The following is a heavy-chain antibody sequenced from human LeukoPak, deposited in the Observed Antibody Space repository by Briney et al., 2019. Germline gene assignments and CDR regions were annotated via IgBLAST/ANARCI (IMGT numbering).Heavy chain of an antibody. CDR3: ARGTTYYDFWSGYSKGVYFDY. CDR2: IYSGGST. V-gene: IGHV3-53*04. CDR1: GFTVSSNY. D-gene: IGHD3-3*01. Sequence: GGSLRLSCAASGFTVSSNYMSWGRQAPGKGLEWVSVIYSGGSTYYADSVKGRFTISRHNSKNTLYLQMNSLRAEDTAVYYCARGTTYYDFWSGYSKGVYFDYWGQGTLVTVSS. J-gene: IGHJ4*02.